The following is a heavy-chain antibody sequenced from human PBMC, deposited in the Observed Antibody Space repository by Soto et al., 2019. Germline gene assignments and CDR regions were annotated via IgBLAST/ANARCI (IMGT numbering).Heavy chain of an antibody. D-gene: IGHD4-4*01. V-gene: IGHV1-69*12. Sequence: QVQLVQSGAEVKKPGSSVKVSCKASGGTFSSYAISWVRQAPGQGLEWMGGIIPIFGTANYAQKFQPRVTITADESTSTAFMELSSRRSEDTAVYYCARAFYSNPTYYYYGMDVWGQGTTVTVCS. CDR2: IIPIFGTA. CDR3: ARAFYSNPTYYYYGMDV. CDR1: GGTFSSYA. J-gene: IGHJ6*02.